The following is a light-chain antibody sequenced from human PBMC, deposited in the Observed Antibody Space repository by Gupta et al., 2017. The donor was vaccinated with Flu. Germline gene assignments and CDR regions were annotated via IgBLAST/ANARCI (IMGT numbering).Light chain of an antibody. CDR1: DIRSKM. J-gene: IGLJ3*02. CDR3: QVWDTSSEHRV. Sequence: SYVLTQSPSVSVAPGQTAKITCGGNDIRSKMVHWYQQKAGRAPVLVVNEDSDRPSGVPERFSGSNSGKTATLTISRVEAGDEADYYCQVWDTSSEHRVFGGGTKLTVL. CDR2: EDS. V-gene: IGLV3-21*02.